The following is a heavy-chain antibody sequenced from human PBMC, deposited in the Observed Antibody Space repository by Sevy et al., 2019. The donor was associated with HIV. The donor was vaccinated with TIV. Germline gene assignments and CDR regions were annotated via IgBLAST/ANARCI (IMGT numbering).Heavy chain of an antibody. D-gene: IGHD6-6*01. CDR2: INGGGGGT. CDR3: ARIYSSSSSYFDY. Sequence: GGSLRLSCAASGFPFSSYAMSWVRQAPGKGLEWVSVINGGGGGTYYAASVKGRFTISRDNSKNTLFLQMNSLRAEDTAVYYCARIYSSSSSYFDYWGQGTLVTVSS. V-gene: IGHV3-23*01. J-gene: IGHJ4*02. CDR1: GFPFSSYA.